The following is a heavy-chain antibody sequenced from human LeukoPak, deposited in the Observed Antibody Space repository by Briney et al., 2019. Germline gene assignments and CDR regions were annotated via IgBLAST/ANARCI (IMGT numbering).Heavy chain of an antibody. CDR1: GGSFSGYY. D-gene: IGHD3-10*01. V-gene: IGHV4-34*01. CDR2: INHSGST. J-gene: IGHJ4*02. Sequence: SETLSLTCAVYGGSFSGYYWSWIRQPPGKGLEWIGEINHSGSTNYSPSLKGRVTISVDTSKNQFSLKLSSVTAADTAVYYCARGHGSGSYIVYWGQGTLVTVSS. CDR3: ARGHGSGSYIVY.